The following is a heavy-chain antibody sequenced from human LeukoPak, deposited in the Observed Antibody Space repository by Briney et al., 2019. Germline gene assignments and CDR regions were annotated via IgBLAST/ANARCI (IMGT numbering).Heavy chain of an antibody. CDR2: IDNSGYAT. J-gene: IGHJ4*02. CDR1: GFPLNFYA. CDR3: ARVSIRTQNFDY. D-gene: IGHD2-21*01. V-gene: IGHV3-23*01. Sequence: GGSLRLSCEVSGFPLNFYAMQWSPHATGKGREGVSGIDNSGYATYHADSVKGRFTISRDNAKDTLYMQMNGLRGEDTAVYYCARVSIRTQNFDYWGQGTRVTVSS.